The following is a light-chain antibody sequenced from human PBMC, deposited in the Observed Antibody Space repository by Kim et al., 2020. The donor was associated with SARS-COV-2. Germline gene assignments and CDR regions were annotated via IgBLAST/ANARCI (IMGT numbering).Light chain of an antibody. J-gene: IGLJ3*02. CDR2: NNN. V-gene: IGLV1-44*01. CDR3: AAWDGSLNGCV. CDR1: SSNIGSKA. Sequence: QRVTISCSGSSSNIGSKAVSWYQQLPGTAPKLLIYNNNQRPSGVPDRFSGSKSGTSASLAISGLQSEDEADYYCAAWDGSLNGCVFGGGTKLAVL.